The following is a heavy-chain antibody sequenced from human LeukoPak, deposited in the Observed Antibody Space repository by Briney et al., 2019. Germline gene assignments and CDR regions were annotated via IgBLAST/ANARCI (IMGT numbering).Heavy chain of an antibody. Sequence: SETLSLTCTVSGASISNSDFYWGWIRQPPGKGLEWIGTLYYGGSPLYNASLTSRVSMSVETSKNQFSLRLSSVTAADTAVYYCARVNNCSGSSCFSRWFDPWGQGTLITVSS. CDR3: ARVNNCSGSSCFSRWFDP. V-gene: IGHV4-39*07. D-gene: IGHD2-15*01. CDR1: GASISNSDFY. CDR2: LYYGGSP. J-gene: IGHJ5*02.